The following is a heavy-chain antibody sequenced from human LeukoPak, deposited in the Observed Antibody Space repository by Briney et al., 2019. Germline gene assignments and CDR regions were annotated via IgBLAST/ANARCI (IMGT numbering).Heavy chain of an antibody. CDR2: IDPSGGST. J-gene: IGHJ5*02. CDR1: GYTFTSYY. CDR3: ARSLIGWGLANWFDP. V-gene: IGHV1-46*01. D-gene: IGHD1-26*01. Sequence: ASVKVSCTASGYTFTSYYMHWVREAPGQGLEWMGIIDPSGGSTSYAQKFQGRVTMTRDMSTSTVYMELSSLRSEDTAVYYCARSLIGWGLANWFDPWGQGTLVTVSS.